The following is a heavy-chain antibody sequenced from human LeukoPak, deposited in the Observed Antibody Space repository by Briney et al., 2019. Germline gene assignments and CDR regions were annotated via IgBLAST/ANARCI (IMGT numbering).Heavy chain of an antibody. V-gene: IGHV6-1*01. CDR3: ARDPPGPQYGDYAHAFDI. CDR1: GDSVSSNSAA. D-gene: IGHD4-17*01. Sequence: NLSQTLSLTCAISGDSVSSNSAAWNWIRQSPSRGLEWLGRTYYRSKWYNDYAVSVKSRITINPDTSKNQFSLQLNSVTPEDTAVYYCARDPPGPQYGDYAHAFDIWGQGTMVTVSS. J-gene: IGHJ3*02. CDR2: TYYRSKWYN.